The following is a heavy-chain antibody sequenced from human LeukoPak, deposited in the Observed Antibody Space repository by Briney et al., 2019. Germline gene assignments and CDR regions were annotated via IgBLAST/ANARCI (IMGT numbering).Heavy chain of an antibody. Sequence: SETLSLTCTVSGGSISSYYWSWIRQPPGKGLEWIGYIYYSGSTNYNPSLKSRVTISVDTSKNQFSLKLSSVTAADTAVYYCASITIFGVVIVENGMDVWGQGTTVTVSS. V-gene: IGHV4-59*12. CDR1: GGSISSYY. D-gene: IGHD3-3*01. CDR2: IYYSGST. CDR3: ASITIFGVVIVENGMDV. J-gene: IGHJ6*02.